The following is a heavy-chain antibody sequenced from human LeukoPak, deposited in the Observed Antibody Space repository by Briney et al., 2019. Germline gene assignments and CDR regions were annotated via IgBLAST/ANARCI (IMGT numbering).Heavy chain of an antibody. Sequence: GGSLRLSCAASGFTFSSYNFHWLRQAPGKGLEWLTVISYDGSYTSYGASVKGRFTVSRDNSQNTLYLQMNGLRAEDTALYYCARDHSAMPSYWGQGTLVTVSS. CDR2: ISYDGSYT. V-gene: IGHV3-30*03. CDR3: ARDHSAMPSY. J-gene: IGHJ4*02. CDR1: GFTFSSYN. D-gene: IGHD2-2*01.